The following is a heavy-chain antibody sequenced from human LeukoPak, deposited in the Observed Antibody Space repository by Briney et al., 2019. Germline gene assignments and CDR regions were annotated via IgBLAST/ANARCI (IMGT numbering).Heavy chain of an antibody. CDR1: GGSISSYY. J-gene: IGHJ4*02. CDR2: IYYSGST. Sequence: SETLSLTCTVSGGSISSYYWSWIRQPPGKGLEWIGYIYYSGSTNYNPSLKSRVTISVDTSKNQFSLKLSSVTAADTAVYYCASAEVYSSSWYPIDYWGQETLVTVSS. CDR3: ASAEVYSSSWYPIDY. V-gene: IGHV4-59*01. D-gene: IGHD6-13*01.